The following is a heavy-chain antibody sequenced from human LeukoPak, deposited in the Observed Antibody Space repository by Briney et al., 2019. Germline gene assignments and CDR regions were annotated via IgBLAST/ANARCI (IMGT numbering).Heavy chain of an antibody. V-gene: IGHV3-23*01. J-gene: IGHJ4*02. D-gene: IGHD3-9*01. Sequence: GGSLRLSCAASGFTFSSYAMSWVRQSPGKGLEWVSAISGGGGSTNYADSVKGRFTISRDNSKNTLYLQMNSLRAEDTAVYYCAKFYDISTGYFDCWGQGTLVTVSS. CDR1: GFTFSSYA. CDR2: ISGGGGST. CDR3: AKFYDISTGYFDC.